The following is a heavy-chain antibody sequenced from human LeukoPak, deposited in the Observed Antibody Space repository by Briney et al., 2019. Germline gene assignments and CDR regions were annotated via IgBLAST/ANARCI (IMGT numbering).Heavy chain of an antibody. CDR1: GGSISSYY. Sequence: KPSETLSLTCTVSGGSISSYYWSWIRQPPGKGLEWIGYIYYSGSTNYNPSLKSRVTISVDTSKNQFSLKLSSVTAADTAVYYCARDPTRSGLDYWGQGTLVTVSS. J-gene: IGHJ4*02. CDR2: IYYSGST. CDR3: ARDPTRSGLDY. D-gene: IGHD4-11*01. V-gene: IGHV4-59*01.